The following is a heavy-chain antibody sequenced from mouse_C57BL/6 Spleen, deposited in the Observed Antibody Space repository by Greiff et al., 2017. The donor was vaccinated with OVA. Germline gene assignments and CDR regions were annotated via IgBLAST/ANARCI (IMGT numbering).Heavy chain of an antibody. Sequence: EVQLVESGGDLVKPGGSLKLSCAASGFTFSSYGMSWVRQTPDKRLEWVATISSGGSYTYYPDSVKGRFTISRDNAKNTLYLQMSSLKSEDTAMYYCARPSIYYDYDYYAMDYWGQGTSVTASS. CDR2: ISSGGSYT. CDR3: ARPSIYYDYDYYAMDY. J-gene: IGHJ4*01. V-gene: IGHV5-6*01. D-gene: IGHD2-4*01. CDR1: GFTFSSYG.